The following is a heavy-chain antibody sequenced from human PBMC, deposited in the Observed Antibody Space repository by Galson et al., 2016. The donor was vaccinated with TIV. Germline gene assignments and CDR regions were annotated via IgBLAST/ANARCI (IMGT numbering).Heavy chain of an antibody. J-gene: IGHJ3*02. Sequence: SVKVSCKASGYTFITYYVYWIRQAPGPGPEWVGVINPSGGSTTYAEKFQGRVTITRDTSISTVHMELHSLTSDDTALYFCAREGSTGRKSPFDIWGQGTMVTVSS. CDR2: INPSGGST. V-gene: IGHV1-46*01. CDR3: AREGSTGRKSPFDI. D-gene: IGHD1-1*01. CDR1: GYTFITYY.